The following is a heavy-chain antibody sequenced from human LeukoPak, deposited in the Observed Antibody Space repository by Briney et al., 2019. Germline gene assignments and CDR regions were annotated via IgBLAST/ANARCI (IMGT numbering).Heavy chain of an antibody. Sequence: GASVKVSCKASGYTFTGYFMHWVRQAPGQGLEWMGWINPNSGGTSYLQNFQGRVTMTRDTSISTAYMELSSLRSEDTAVYYCAGPNSRYSSGWYVPFDYWGQGTLVTVSS. CDR3: AGPNSRYSSGWYVPFDY. CDR1: GYTFTGYF. CDR2: INPNSGGT. V-gene: IGHV1-2*02. J-gene: IGHJ4*02. D-gene: IGHD6-19*01.